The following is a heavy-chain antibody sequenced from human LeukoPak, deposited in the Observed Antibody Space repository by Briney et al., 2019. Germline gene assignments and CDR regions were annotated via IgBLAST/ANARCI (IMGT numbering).Heavy chain of an antibody. CDR3: ARDRLNYYGSGSYDMWGNWFDP. Sequence: KPSETLSLTCTVSGGSISSTNYYWGWIRQPPGKGLEWIGSNSGSTYYNPSLKSRVTISVDTSKNQFSLKLSSVTAADTAVYYCARDRLNYYGSGSYDMWGNWFDPWGQGTLVTVSS. CDR2: NSGST. D-gene: IGHD3-10*01. V-gene: IGHV4-39*07. J-gene: IGHJ5*02. CDR1: GGSISSTNYY.